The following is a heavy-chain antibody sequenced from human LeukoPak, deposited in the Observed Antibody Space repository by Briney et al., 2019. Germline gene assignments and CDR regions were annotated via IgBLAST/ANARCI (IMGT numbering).Heavy chain of an antibody. CDR2: ISSSSSTI. V-gene: IGHV3-48*04. Sequence: PGGSLRLSCAASGFTFSSYSMNWVRQAPGKGLEWVSYISSSSSTIYYADSVKGRFTISRDSAKDSLYLQMNSLRAEDTAVYYCARESPYSSGWDFDYWGQGTLVTVSS. J-gene: IGHJ4*02. D-gene: IGHD6-19*01. CDR1: GFTFSSYS. CDR3: ARESPYSSGWDFDY.